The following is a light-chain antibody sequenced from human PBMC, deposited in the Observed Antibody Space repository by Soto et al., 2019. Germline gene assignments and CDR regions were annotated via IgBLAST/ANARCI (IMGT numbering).Light chain of an antibody. CDR2: GAS. J-gene: IGKJ2*01. CDR3: QQYTNCLYT. Sequence: EIVMTQSPATLSVSPGERASLSCRASQSVGSNLAWYQQTAGQAPRLLIYGASTRATGIPARFSGSGSGTEFTLTNSSLQSEDFAVYSCQQYTNCLYTFGQGTKLEIK. CDR1: QSVGSN. V-gene: IGKV3-15*01.